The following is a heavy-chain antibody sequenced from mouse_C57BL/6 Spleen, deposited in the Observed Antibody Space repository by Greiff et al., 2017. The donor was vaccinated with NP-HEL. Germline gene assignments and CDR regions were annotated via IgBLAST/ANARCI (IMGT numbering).Heavy chain of an antibody. D-gene: IGHD1-1*01. V-gene: IGHV5-4*01. CDR3: ARDGSSLGAMDY. J-gene: IGHJ4*01. Sequence: EVKLMESGGGLVKPGGSLKLSCAASGFTFSSYAMSWVRQTPEKRLEWVATISDGGSYTYYPDNVKGRFTISRDNATNNLYLQMSHLKSEDTAMYYCARDGSSLGAMDYWGQRHSVTFSS. CDR2: ISDGGSYT. CDR1: GFTFSSYA.